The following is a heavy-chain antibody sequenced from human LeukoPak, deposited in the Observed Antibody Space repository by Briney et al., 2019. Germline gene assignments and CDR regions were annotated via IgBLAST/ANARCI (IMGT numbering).Heavy chain of an antibody. V-gene: IGHV3-30-3*01. Sequence: GGSLRLSCAASGFTFSSYAMHWVRQAPGKGLEWVAVISYDGSNKYYADSVKGRFTISRGNARNTLYLQMNSLRAEDTAVYYCARGNWNPDFWGQGTLVTVSS. CDR3: ARGNWNPDF. CDR1: GFTFSSYA. CDR2: ISYDGSNK. J-gene: IGHJ4*02. D-gene: IGHD1-1*01.